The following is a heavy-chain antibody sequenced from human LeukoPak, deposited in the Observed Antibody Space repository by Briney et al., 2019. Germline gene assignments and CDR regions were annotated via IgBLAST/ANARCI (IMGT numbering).Heavy chain of an antibody. Sequence: ASVKVSCKASGYTFTSYGISWVRQAPGQGLEWMGWISAYNGNTNYAQKLQGRVTMTTDTSTSTAYMELRSLRSDDTAVYYCARDDTYYDILTGYYLVYWGQGTLVTVSS. CDR2: ISAYNGNT. D-gene: IGHD3-9*01. V-gene: IGHV1-18*01. CDR1: GYTFTSYG. J-gene: IGHJ4*02. CDR3: ARDDTYYDILTGYYLVY.